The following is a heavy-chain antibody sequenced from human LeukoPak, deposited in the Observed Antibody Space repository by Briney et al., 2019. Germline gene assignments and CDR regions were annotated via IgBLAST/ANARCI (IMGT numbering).Heavy chain of an antibody. CDR3: ARGHYDTSGYYHLDY. D-gene: IGHD3-22*01. Sequence: ASSKVSCKASGYTFTGYFMHWVRQAIGQGLEWMGWINPNSGATNYAQNFQGRVTTTRDTSISTAYMELRSDVKAVYYCARGHYDTSGYYHLDYWGQGTLVTVSS. CDR2: INPNSGAT. J-gene: IGHJ4*02. CDR1: GYTFTGYF. V-gene: IGHV1-2*02.